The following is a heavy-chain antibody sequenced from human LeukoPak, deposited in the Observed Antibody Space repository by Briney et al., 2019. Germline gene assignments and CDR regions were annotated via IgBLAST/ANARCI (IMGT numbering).Heavy chain of an antibody. J-gene: IGHJ1*01. CDR3: ARGANYYDSSGYYYFQS. CDR2: INPNSGGT. CDR1: GYTFTGYY. V-gene: IGHV1-2*02. Sequence: ASVKVSCKASGYTFTGYYMHWVRQAPGQGLEWMGWINPNSGGTNYAQKFQGRVTMTRDTSISTAYMELSRLRSDDTAVYYCARGANYYDSSGYYYFQSWGQGTLVTVSS. D-gene: IGHD3-22*01.